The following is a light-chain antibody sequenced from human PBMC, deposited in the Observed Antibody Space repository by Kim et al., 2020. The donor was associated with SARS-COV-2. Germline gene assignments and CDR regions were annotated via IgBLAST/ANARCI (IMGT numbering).Light chain of an antibody. CDR3: QQYYSYPYT. CDR1: QGISSY. V-gene: IGKV1-8*01. Sequence: SASTGDRVPITCRASQGISSYLAWYQPKPGTAPKLLIYAASTLQSGVPSRFSGSGSGTDFTLTISCLQSEDFATYYCQQYYSYPYTFGQGTKLEI. J-gene: IGKJ2*01. CDR2: AAS.